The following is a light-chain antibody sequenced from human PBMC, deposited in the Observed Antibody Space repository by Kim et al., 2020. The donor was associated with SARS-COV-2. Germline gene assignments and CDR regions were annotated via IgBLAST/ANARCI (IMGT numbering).Light chain of an antibody. CDR1: KLGDKY. CDR3: QAWDRSTANYG. Sequence: SYELTQPPSVSVSPGQTASITCSGDKLGDKYACWYQQKPGQSPVLVIYQDSKRPSGIPERFSGSNSGNTATLTISGTQAMDEADYYCQAWDRSTANYGFG. J-gene: IGLJ1*01. V-gene: IGLV3-1*01. CDR2: QDS.